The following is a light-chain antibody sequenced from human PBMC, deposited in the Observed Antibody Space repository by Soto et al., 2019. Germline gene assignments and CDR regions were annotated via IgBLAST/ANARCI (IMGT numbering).Light chain of an antibody. CDR2: EVT. CDR1: SSDVGGFDF. Sequence: QSALTQPASVSGSPGQSITISCTGTSSDVGGFDFVSWFQRRPGKAPRLIIYEVTNRPSGISDRFSGSKSGNTASLTISGLQAEDEADYFCSSYAGSSTWVFGTGTKLTVL. V-gene: IGLV2-14*01. J-gene: IGLJ1*01. CDR3: SSYAGSSTWV.